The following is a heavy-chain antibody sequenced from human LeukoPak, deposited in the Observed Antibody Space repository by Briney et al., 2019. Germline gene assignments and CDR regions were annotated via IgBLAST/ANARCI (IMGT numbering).Heavy chain of an antibody. CDR1: GFTFSSYA. Sequence: GGSLRLSCAASGFTFSSYAMSWVRQAPGKGLEWVSAISGSGGSTYYADSVKGRFTISRDNSKNTLYLQMNSLRAEDTAVYYCAKDGIVVVVAIRFDYWGQGTLVTVSS. D-gene: IGHD2-15*01. CDR3: AKDGIVVVVAIRFDY. J-gene: IGHJ4*02. CDR2: ISGSGGST. V-gene: IGHV3-23*01.